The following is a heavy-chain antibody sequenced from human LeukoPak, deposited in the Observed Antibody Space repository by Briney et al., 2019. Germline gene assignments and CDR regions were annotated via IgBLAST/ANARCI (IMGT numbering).Heavy chain of an antibody. V-gene: IGHV3-30*04. CDR1: GFTFSSYA. Sequence: GRSLRLSCAASGFTFSSYAMHWVRQAPGKGLEWVAVISYDGSNKYYADSVKGRFTISRDNSQNTLYLQMNSLRAEDTAVYYCARTWEEYYFDYWGQGTLVTVSS. CDR3: ARTWEEYYFDY. J-gene: IGHJ4*02. CDR2: ISYDGSNK. D-gene: IGHD1-26*01.